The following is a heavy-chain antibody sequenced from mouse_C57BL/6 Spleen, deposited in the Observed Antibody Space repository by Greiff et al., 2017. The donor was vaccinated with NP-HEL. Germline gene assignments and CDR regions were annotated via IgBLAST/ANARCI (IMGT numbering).Heavy chain of an antibody. CDR1: GYTFTSYW. Sequence: VQLQQPGAELVRPGTSVKLSCKASGYTFTSYWMHWVKQRPGQGLEWIGVIDPSDSYTNYNQKFKGKATLTVDTSSSTAYMQLSSLTSEDSAVYYCARWDYGRYFDVWGTGTTVTVSS. CDR3: ARWDYGRYFDV. D-gene: IGHD1-1*01. J-gene: IGHJ1*03. V-gene: IGHV1-59*01. CDR2: IDPSDSYT.